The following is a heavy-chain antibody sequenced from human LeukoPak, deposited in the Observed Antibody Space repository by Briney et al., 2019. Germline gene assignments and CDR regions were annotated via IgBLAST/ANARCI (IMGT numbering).Heavy chain of an antibody. V-gene: IGHV3-30*18. CDR2: ISDDGRNK. Sequence: GGSLRLSCAASGVSFISDGIHWGRGGPGKGLEWGGVISDDGRNKKYADSVKGRFTISRDNSKDTLYLQMNSLRDEETAVYYCAKRPSDYGDYVTYFDYWGQGTLVTVSS. D-gene: IGHD4-17*01. CDR1: GVSFISDG. CDR3: AKRPSDYGDYVTYFDY. J-gene: IGHJ4*02.